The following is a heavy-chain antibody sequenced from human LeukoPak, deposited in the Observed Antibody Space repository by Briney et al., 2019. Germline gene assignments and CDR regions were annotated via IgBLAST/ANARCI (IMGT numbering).Heavy chain of an antibody. D-gene: IGHD1-1*01. CDR3: ARDVGYNWNDDLQPADY. Sequence: ASVKVSCKASGYTFISYYVHWVRQAPGQGLEWMGWINPNSGGTNYAQKFQGRVTMTRDTSISTAYMELSRLRSDDTAVYYCARDVGYNWNDDLQPADYWGQGTLVTVSS. CDR1: GYTFISYY. V-gene: IGHV1-2*02. J-gene: IGHJ4*02. CDR2: INPNSGGT.